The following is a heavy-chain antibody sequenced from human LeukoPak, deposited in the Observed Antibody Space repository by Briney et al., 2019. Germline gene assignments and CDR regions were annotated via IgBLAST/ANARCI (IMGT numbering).Heavy chain of an antibody. D-gene: IGHD6-6*01. Sequence: ASVKVSCKASGYTLTGYYMHWVRQAPGQGLEWMGWINPNSGGTNYAQKFQGRVTMTRDTSISTAYMELSRLRSDDTAVYYCARELRRSYSSSDFDYWGQGTPVTVSS. J-gene: IGHJ4*02. CDR2: INPNSGGT. CDR3: ARELRRSYSSSDFDY. V-gene: IGHV1-2*02. CDR1: GYTLTGYY.